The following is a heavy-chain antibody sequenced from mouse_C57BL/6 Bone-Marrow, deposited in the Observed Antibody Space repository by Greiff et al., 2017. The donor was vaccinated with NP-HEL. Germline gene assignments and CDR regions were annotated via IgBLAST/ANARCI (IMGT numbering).Heavy chain of an antibody. V-gene: IGHV1-72*01. J-gene: IGHJ2*01. CDR1: GYTFTSYL. D-gene: IGHD1-1*01. CDR2: IDPNSGGT. Sequence: VQLQQPGAELVKPGASVKLSCKASGYTFTSYLMHWVKQRPGRGLEWIGRIDPNSGGTKYNEKFKSKATLTVDKPSSTAYMQLNSLTSEDSAVYYSAKYSDGCSSVDYWGRGTTLTVSS. CDR3: AKYSDGCSSVDY.